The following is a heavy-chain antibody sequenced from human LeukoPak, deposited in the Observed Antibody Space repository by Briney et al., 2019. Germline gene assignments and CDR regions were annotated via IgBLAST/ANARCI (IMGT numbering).Heavy chain of an antibody. D-gene: IGHD2-2*01. CDR2: VWSDGSRE. CDR1: GFTFSTYN. J-gene: IGHJ4*02. CDR3: ARSYCSSTSCYLWYFDY. Sequence: GGSLRLSCAASGFTFSTYNMHWARQAPGKGLEWVAFVWSDGSREKYPDSVKGRFTISRDNSKNTLYLQMNSLRAEDTAVYYCARSYCSSTSCYLWYFDYWGQGTLVTVSS. V-gene: IGHV3-30*02.